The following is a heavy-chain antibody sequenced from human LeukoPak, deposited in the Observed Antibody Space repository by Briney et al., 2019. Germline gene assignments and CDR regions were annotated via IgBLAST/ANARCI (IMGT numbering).Heavy chain of an antibody. CDR2: INHSGST. CDR3: ARNLVYYYGSGSYYKPGWFDP. V-gene: IGHV4-34*01. J-gene: IGHJ5*02. D-gene: IGHD3-10*01. Sequence: PSETLSLTCAVYGGSFSGYYWSWIRQPPGKGLEWIGEINHSGSTNYNPSLKSRATISVDTSKNQFSLKLSSVTAADTAVYYCARNLVYYYGSGSYYKPGWFDPWGQGTLVTVSS. CDR1: GGSFSGYY.